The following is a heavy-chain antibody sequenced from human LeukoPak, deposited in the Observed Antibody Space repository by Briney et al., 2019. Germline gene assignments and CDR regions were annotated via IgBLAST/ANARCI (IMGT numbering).Heavy chain of an antibody. CDR1: GGSFSGYY. CDR3: ARDRVDYYDSSGYYYGWFDP. J-gene: IGHJ5*02. Sequence: SETLSLTCAVYGGSFSGYYWSWIRQPPGKGLEWIGEINHSGSTNYNPSLKSRVTISVDTSKNQFSLKLSSVTAADTAVYYCARDRVDYYDSSGYYYGWFDPWGQGTLVTVSS. CDR2: INHSGST. V-gene: IGHV4-34*01. D-gene: IGHD3-22*01.